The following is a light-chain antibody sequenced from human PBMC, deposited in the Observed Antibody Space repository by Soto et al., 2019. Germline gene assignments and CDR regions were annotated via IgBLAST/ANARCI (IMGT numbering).Light chain of an antibody. CDR2: QDR. CDR3: QAWDSNTGV. V-gene: IGLV3-1*01. CDR1: KLGSKY. Sequence: SYELTQSPSVSVSPGQTASIPCSGDKLGSKYACWYQQKPGQSPVLVIYQDRKRPSGIPERFSGSISGNTATLTISGTQAMDEADYYCQAWDSNTGVFGTGTKVTVL. J-gene: IGLJ1*01.